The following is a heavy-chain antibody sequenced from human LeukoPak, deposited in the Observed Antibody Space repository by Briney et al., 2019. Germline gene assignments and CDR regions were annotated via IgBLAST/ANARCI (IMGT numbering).Heavy chain of an antibody. CDR1: GFTFITYA. J-gene: IGHJ6*02. Sequence: PGGSLRLSCAASGFTFITYAMIWVRQAPGKGLEWVSAISGSGGDTYYADSVRGRFTISRDNSKNTVYLQMHSLRTEDTAVYYCAKIIAVTESYWYGMDVWGQGTTVTVSS. CDR2: ISGSGGDT. V-gene: IGHV3-23*01. D-gene: IGHD4-17*01. CDR3: AKIIAVTESYWYGMDV.